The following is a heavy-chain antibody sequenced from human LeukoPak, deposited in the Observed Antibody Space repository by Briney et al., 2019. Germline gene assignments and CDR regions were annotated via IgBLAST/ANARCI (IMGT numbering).Heavy chain of an antibody. CDR2: IYHSGST. CDR1: GGSISSGGYS. D-gene: IGHD3-3*01. V-gene: IGHV4-30-2*01. Sequence: KTSETLSLTCAVSGGSISSGGYSWSWIRQPPGKGLEWIGYIYHSGSTYYNPSLKSRVTISVDRSKNQFSLKLSSVTAADTAVYYCARVVEYYDFWSGYSFRSYGMDVWGQGTTVTVSS. J-gene: IGHJ6*02. CDR3: ARVVEYYDFWSGYSFRSYGMDV.